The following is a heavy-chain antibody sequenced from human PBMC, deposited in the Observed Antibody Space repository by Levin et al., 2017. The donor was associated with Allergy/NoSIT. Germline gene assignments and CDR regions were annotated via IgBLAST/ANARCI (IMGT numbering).Heavy chain of an antibody. V-gene: IGHV3-20*04. J-gene: IGHJ5*02. D-gene: IGHD1-14*01. CDR3: ARTTNPNWFDP. CDR1: GSPVGEYG. CDR2: INWNGGST. Sequence: GGSLRLSCAAXGSPVGEYGKGWVRQGPGKGLEWVSGINWNGGSTGYADSVKGRFTISRDNAKNSLYLQMNSLRAEDTALYYCARTTNPNWFDPWGQGTLVTVSS.